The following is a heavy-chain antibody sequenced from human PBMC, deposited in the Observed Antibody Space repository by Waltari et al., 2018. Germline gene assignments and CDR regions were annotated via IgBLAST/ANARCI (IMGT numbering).Heavy chain of an antibody. D-gene: IGHD3-10*01. CDR1: GGTFSSYA. J-gene: IGHJ4*02. V-gene: IGHV1-69*01. Sequence: QVQLVQSGAEVKKPGSSVKVSCKASGGTFSSYAISWVRQAPGQGLEWMGGIIPSVGTANYAQKFQGRVTITADESTSTAYMELSSLGSEDTAVYYWASWEWFGELTPFDYWGQGTLVTVSS. CDR3: ASWEWFGELTPFDY. CDR2: IIPSVGTA.